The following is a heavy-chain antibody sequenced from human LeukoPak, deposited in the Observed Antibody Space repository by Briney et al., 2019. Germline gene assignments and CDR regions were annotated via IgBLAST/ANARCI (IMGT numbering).Heavy chain of an antibody. CDR3: ARASRAISGWRKYDY. D-gene: IGHD6-19*01. J-gene: IGHJ4*02. CDR2: TFYRSKWYY. CDR1: GDSVSSNSAA. V-gene: IGHV6-1*01. Sequence: SQTLSLTCAISGDSVSSNSAAWNWIKQSPSRGLEWLGRTFYRSKWYYDYEVSVKSRINISPDTSKNQFSLQLSSVTPEDTAVYYCARASRAISGWRKYDYWGQGILVTVSS.